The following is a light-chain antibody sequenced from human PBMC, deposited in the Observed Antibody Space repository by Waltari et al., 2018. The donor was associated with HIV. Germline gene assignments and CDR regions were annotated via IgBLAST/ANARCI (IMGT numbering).Light chain of an antibody. Sequence: QSVLAQPPPASGTPGQRVTIPCSGSTSNIGGNTVSWYQQLPGTAPKLLIYRNNERPSGVPDRLSGSTSGTSASLVISGLQSEDEADYYCAAWDDSLKGGAFGTGTKVTVL. V-gene: IGLV1-44*01. J-gene: IGLJ1*01. CDR1: TSNIGGNT. CDR3: AAWDDSLKGGA. CDR2: RNN.